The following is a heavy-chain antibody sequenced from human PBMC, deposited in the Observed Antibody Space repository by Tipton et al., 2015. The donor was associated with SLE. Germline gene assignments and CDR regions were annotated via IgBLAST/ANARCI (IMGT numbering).Heavy chain of an antibody. J-gene: IGHJ4*02. Sequence: TLSLTCAVYGGSFSGYYWSWIRQPPGKGLEWIGEINHSGSTNYNPSLKSRVTISVDTSKNQFSLKLSSVTAADTAVYYCARIADGYCSGGSCYGADYWGQGTLVTVSS. CDR2: INHSGST. CDR3: ARIADGYCSGGSCYGADY. V-gene: IGHV4-34*01. D-gene: IGHD2-15*01. CDR1: GGSFSGYY.